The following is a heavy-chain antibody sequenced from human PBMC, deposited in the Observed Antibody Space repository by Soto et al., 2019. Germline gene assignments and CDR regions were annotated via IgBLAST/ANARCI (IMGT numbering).Heavy chain of an antibody. J-gene: IGHJ4*02. V-gene: IGHV2-70*19. CDR1: GFALTTSGMC. CDR2: IDGDDHK. CDR3: ARRLRGGTSDWMQSDC. D-gene: IGHD3-9*01. Sequence: SGPTLVNPTQTLTLTCTFSGFALTTSGMCVTWVRQPPGNALEWLALIDGDDHKNYSSSLKARLTVSKDTSKNQVVLVLTNLDAEETVTYCCARRLRGGTSDWMQSDCWGGGTLVTV.